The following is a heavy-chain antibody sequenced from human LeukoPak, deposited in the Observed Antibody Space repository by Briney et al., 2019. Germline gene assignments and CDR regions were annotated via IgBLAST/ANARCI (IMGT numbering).Heavy chain of an antibody. D-gene: IGHD4-17*01. Sequence: PGGSLRLSCAASGFTFSSYWMSWVRQAPGKGLEWVANIKQDGSEKYYVDYVKGRFTISRDNAKNSLYLQMNSLRAEDTAVYYCARDLRDYGDRALGYWGQGTLVTVSS. V-gene: IGHV3-7*01. CDR3: ARDLRDYGDRALGY. J-gene: IGHJ4*02. CDR2: IKQDGSEK. CDR1: GFTFSSYW.